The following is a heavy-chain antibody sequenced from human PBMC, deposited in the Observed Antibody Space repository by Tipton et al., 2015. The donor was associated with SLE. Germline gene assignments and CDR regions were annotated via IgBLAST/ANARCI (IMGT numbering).Heavy chain of an antibody. D-gene: IGHD3-3*01. CDR1: GYTFTGYY. CDR3: ARGPPAITIYNWCDP. V-gene: IGHV1-2*02. J-gene: IGHJ5*02. Sequence: QSGAEVKKPGASVKVSCKASGYTFTGYYMHWARQAPGQGLEWMGWINPNSGGTNYAQKFQGRVTMTRDTSISTAYMELSRLRSDDTDVYYCARGPPAITIYNWCDPWGQGTLVTVSS. CDR2: INPNSGGT.